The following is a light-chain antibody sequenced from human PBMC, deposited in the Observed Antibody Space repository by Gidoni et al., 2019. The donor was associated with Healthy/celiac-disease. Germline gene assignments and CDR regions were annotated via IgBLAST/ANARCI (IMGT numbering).Light chain of an antibody. CDR3: QQYYSTPCS. J-gene: IGKJ2*04. Sequence: DIVMTQSPYSLAVSLGERATINCKSSQSVLYSSNNKNYLAWYQQKPGQPPKLLIYWASTRESGVPDRFSGSGSGTDFTLTISSLQDEDVAVYYCQQYYSTPCSFGQGTKLEIK. V-gene: IGKV4-1*01. CDR2: WAS. CDR1: QSVLYSSNNKNY.